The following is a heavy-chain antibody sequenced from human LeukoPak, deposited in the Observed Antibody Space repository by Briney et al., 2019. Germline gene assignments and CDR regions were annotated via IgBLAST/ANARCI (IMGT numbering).Heavy chain of an antibody. V-gene: IGHV3-7*01. CDR3: ARAGIYDFWSGALAWFDP. D-gene: IGHD3-3*01. J-gene: IGHJ5*02. CDR1: GFTFSSSW. Sequence: GGSLRLSCAAPGFTFSSSWMSWVRQAPGKGLEWVANIKQDGSEKYYVDSVKGRFTISRDNAKNSLYLQMNSLRAEDTAVYYCARAGIYDFWSGALAWFDPWGQGTLVTVSS. CDR2: IKQDGSEK.